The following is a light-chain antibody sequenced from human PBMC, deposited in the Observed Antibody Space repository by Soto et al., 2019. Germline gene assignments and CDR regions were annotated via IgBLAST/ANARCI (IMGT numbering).Light chain of an antibody. Sequence: EIVLTQSPATLSVSAGEGATLSCRASQSVSTYLAWYQQKPGQAPRLLIYDTPNRATGIPARFSGSGSGTVFTLTISGLEPEDMAVYFCQERSTWRRTFGQGTKV. CDR3: QERSTWRRT. CDR2: DTP. CDR1: QSVSTY. J-gene: IGKJ1*01. V-gene: IGKV3-11*01.